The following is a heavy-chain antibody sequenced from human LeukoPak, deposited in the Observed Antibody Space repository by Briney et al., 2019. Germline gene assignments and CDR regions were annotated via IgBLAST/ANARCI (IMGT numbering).Heavy chain of an antibody. D-gene: IGHD3-16*01. V-gene: IGHV3-21*01. J-gene: IGHJ4*02. CDR2: ISSSSSYI. Sequence: GGSLRLSCAASGFTFSSYSMNWVRQAPGKGLEWVSSISSSSSYIYYADSVEGRFTISRDNAKNSLYLQMNSLRAEDTAVYYCARDGGFGSTLHDYWGQGTLVTVSS. CDR1: GFTFSSYS. CDR3: ARDGGFGSTLHDY.